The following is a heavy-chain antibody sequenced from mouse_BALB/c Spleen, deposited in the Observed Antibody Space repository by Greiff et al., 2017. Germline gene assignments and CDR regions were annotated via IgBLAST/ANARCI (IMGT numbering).Heavy chain of an antibody. CDR1: GYTFTSYW. Sequence: EVQLQQSGTVLARPGASVKMSCKASGYTFTSYWMHWVKQRPGQGLEWIGAIYPGNSDTSYNQKFKGKAKLTAVTSTSTAYMELSSLTNEDSAVYYCTREGKKNYAMDYWGQGTSVTVSS. V-gene: IGHV1-5*01. CDR3: TREGKKNYAMDY. J-gene: IGHJ4*01. CDR2: IYPGNSDT.